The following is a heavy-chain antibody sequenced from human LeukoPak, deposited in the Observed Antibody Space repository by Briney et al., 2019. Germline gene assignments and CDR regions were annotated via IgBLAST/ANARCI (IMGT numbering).Heavy chain of an antibody. CDR3: ARVGYSGSPYNWFDP. CDR1: GGSFSGYY. D-gene: IGHD3-10*01. V-gene: IGHV4-34*01. Sequence: SETLSLTCAVYGGSFSGYYWSWIRQPPGKGLEWIGEINHSGSTNYNPSLKSRVTLSVDTSKNQFSLKLSSVTAADTAVYYCARVGYSGSPYNWFDPWGQGTLVTVSS. CDR2: INHSGST. J-gene: IGHJ5*02.